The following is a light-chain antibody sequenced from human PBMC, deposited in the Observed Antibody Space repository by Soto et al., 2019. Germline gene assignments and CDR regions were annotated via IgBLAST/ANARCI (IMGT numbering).Light chain of an antibody. CDR3: RSYTSSSTPGV. J-gene: IGLJ3*02. CDR2: DVS. V-gene: IGLV2-14*01. CDR1: SSDVGGYNY. Sequence: QSALTQPASVSGSPGQSITISCTGTSSDVGGYNYVSWYQQHPGKAPQLMIYDVSNRPSGVSNRFSGSKSGNTTSLTISGLQAEDEADYYCRSYTSSSTPGVFGGGTKLTVL.